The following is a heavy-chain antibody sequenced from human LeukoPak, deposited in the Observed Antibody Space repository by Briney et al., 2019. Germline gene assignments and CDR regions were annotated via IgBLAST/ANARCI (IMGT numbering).Heavy chain of an antibody. J-gene: IGHJ4*02. CDR3: ARATRYGSGSGPGY. V-gene: IGHV3-23*01. CDR1: GFTFSSYA. CDR2: ISNSGGST. D-gene: IGHD3-10*01. Sequence: GGSLRLSCAASGFTFSSYAMTWVRQAPGKGLEWVSTISNSGGSTYYADSVKGRFTISRDNSKNTLYLQMNSLRAEDTAVYYCARATRYGSGSGPGYWGQGTLVTVSS.